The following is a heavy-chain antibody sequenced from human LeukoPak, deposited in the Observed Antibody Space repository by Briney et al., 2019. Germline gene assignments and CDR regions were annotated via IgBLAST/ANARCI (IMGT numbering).Heavy chain of an antibody. J-gene: IGHJ4*02. V-gene: IGHV4-38-2*02. Sequence: TSETLCLTCTVSGYSISSGYYWGWIRQPPGQGLEWIGSIHHSGSTYYNPSLKSRVTISLDTSKNQFSLKLNSVTAADTAVYFCARDRGHHYYDSSGSYYRGLIDYWGQGTLVTVSA. CDR1: GYSISSGYY. D-gene: IGHD3-22*01. CDR3: ARDRGHHYYDSSGSYYRGLIDY. CDR2: IHHSGST.